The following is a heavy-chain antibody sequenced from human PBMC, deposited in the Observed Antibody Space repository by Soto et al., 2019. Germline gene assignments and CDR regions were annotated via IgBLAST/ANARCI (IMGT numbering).Heavy chain of an antibody. V-gene: IGHV4-39*01. CDR3: ARTGFWDDYRVADY. Sequence: QLQLQESGPGLVKPSETLSLTCTVSGGSISSGNSFWGWIRQPPGKGLEWIASIDYRGSIYRNPSLKSRITISVDTSKNQFSLKLTSVTAADTAVYFCARTGFWDDYRVADYWGQGTLVTVSS. J-gene: IGHJ4*02. CDR1: GGSISSGNSF. CDR2: IDYRGSI. D-gene: IGHD3-16*01.